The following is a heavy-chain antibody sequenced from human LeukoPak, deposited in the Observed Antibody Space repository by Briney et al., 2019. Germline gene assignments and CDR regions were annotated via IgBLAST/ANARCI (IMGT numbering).Heavy chain of an antibody. D-gene: IGHD2-15*01. Sequence: SETLSLTCTVSGGSISSYYWSWIRQPPGKGLEWIGYIYYSGTTNYNPSLKSRVTISVDTSKNQFSLKLSSVTAADTAVYYCARFFGSGYCSGGSCYGMDVWGQGTTVTVSS. V-gene: IGHV4-59*08. CDR1: GGSISSYY. CDR2: IYYSGTT. CDR3: ARFFGSGYCSGGSCYGMDV. J-gene: IGHJ6*02.